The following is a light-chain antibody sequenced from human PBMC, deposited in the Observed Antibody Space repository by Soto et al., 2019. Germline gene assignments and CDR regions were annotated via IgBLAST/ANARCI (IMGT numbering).Light chain of an antibody. V-gene: IGKV3-20*01. CDR2: GAS. Sequence: EIVLTQSPGTLSLSPGGRATLSCRASQSVSSRYLVWYQQNPGQAPRLLIYGASNRATGIPDRFSGSGSGTDFTLTISRLEPEDFVVYYCQQSGSSQWTFGQGTKVDIK. J-gene: IGKJ1*01. CDR1: QSVSSRY. CDR3: QQSGSSQWT.